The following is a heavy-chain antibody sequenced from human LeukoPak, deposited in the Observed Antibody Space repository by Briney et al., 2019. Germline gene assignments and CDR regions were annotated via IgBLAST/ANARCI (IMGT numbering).Heavy chain of an antibody. CDR2: IRNKADNYAT. D-gene: IGHD4-17*01. Sequence: RGGSLRLFCTASGFTFSDSAIQWVRQASGGGLEWVGRIRNKADNYATAYSASVKGRFTISRDDSKNTAYLQMNSLKTEDTAVYFCTRLTVTTDSFDYWGQGTLVSVSS. CDR3: TRLTVTTDSFDY. V-gene: IGHV3-73*01. J-gene: IGHJ4*02. CDR1: GFTFSDSA.